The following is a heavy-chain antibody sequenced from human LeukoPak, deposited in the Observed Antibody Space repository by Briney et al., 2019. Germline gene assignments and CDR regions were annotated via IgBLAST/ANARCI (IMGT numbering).Heavy chain of an antibody. V-gene: IGHV3-66*02. CDR1: GITVSGNY. J-gene: IGHJ4*02. Sequence: GGSLRLSCAVSGITVSGNYMTWVRQAPGKGLDWVSAIYSGGSTYYADSVKGRFTISRDNSKNTLYLQMNSLRPEDTAVYYCARDRGGSYSAIDYWGQGTLVTVSS. CDR3: ARDRGGSYSAIDY. CDR2: IYSGGST. D-gene: IGHD1-26*01.